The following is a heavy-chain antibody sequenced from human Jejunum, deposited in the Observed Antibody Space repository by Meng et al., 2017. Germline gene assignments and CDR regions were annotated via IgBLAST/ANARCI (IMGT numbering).Heavy chain of an antibody. CDR1: GFTFSNYS. CDR3: ARGFRGYCSGGSCYLDY. V-gene: IGHV3-21*01. CDR2: ISYSSTHI. Sequence: GESLKISCAASGFTFSNYSMSWVRQVPGKGLEWVSSISYSSTHISYADSLKGRFTIFRDNAKNSLTLQMNSLRAEDTAVYYCARGFRGYCSGGSCYLDYWGQGTLVTVSS. J-gene: IGHJ4*02. D-gene: IGHD2-15*01.